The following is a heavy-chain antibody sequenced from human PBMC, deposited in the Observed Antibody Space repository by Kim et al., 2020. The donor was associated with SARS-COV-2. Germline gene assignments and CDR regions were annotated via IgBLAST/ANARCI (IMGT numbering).Heavy chain of an antibody. Sequence: GGSLRLSCAASGFTFSSYAMHWVRQAPGKGLEWVAVISYDGSNKYYADSVKGRFTISRDNSKNTLYLQMNSLRAEDTAVYYCARVGYDILTGYYGRSVQPPDYWGQGTLVTVSS. J-gene: IGHJ4*02. CDR1: GFTFSSYA. V-gene: IGHV3-30*04. D-gene: IGHD3-9*01. CDR3: ARVGYDILTGYYGRSVQPPDY. CDR2: ISYDGSNK.